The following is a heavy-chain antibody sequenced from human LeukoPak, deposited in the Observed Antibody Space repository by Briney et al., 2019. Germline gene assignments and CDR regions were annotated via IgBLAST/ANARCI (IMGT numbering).Heavy chain of an antibody. CDR3: ASSNPYYYDSSGYYYFDY. V-gene: IGHV3-48*04. Sequence: GGSLRLSCAASGFTFSSYSMNWVRQAPGKGLEWVSYISSSSSTIYYADSVKGRFTISRDNAKNSLYLQMNSLRAEDTAVYYCASSNPYYYDSSGYYYFDYWGQGTLVTVSS. CDR2: ISSSSSTI. J-gene: IGHJ4*02. CDR1: GFTFSSYS. D-gene: IGHD3-22*01.